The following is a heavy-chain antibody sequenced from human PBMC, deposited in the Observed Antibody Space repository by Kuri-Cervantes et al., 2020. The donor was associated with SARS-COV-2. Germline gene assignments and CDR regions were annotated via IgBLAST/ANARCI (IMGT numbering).Heavy chain of an antibody. J-gene: IGHJ5*02. D-gene: IGHD2-2*01. V-gene: IGHV4-39*01. CDR2: IYYSGST. CDR3: ARHVGCSSTSCDGYNWFDP. CDR1: GVSISSSSYY. Sequence: ESLKISCTVSGVSISSSSYYWGWIRQPPGKGLEWIGSIYYSGSTYYNPSLKSRVTISVDTSKNQFSLKLSSVTAADTAVYYCARHVGCSSTSCDGYNWFDPWGQGTLVTVSS.